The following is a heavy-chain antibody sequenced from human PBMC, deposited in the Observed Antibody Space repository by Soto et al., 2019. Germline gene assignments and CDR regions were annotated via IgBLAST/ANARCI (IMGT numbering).Heavy chain of an antibody. J-gene: IGHJ4*02. CDR2: IFDSGTT. Sequence: QVQLQESGPGLVKPSGTLSLICAVSGGSISSSDCWTWVRQPPGKGLEWIGEIFDSGTTNYSPSLKGRVTISRDKSKKQFSLKLTSVTAADTAVYYCARGVVTAEYYFDSWGQGTRVTVSS. CDR3: ARGVVTAEYYFDS. D-gene: IGHD2-21*02. CDR1: GGSISSSDC. V-gene: IGHV4-4*02.